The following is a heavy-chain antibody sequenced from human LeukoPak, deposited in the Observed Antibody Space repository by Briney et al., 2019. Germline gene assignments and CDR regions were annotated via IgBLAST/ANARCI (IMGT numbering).Heavy chain of an antibody. CDR1: GFTFSSYW. CDR2: IKQDGSEK. Sequence: GGSLRLSCAASGFTFSSYWMSWVRQAPGKGLEWVASIKQDGSEKYYVDSVKGRFTISRDNDKNSLYLQMNSLRAEDTAVYYCARGFGIYDFWSGYYGDYFDYWGQGTLVTVSS. J-gene: IGHJ4*02. CDR3: ARGFGIYDFWSGYYGDYFDY. D-gene: IGHD3-3*01. V-gene: IGHV3-7*01.